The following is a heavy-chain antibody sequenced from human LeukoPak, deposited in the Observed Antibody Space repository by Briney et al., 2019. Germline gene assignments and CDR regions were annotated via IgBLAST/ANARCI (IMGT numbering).Heavy chain of an antibody. CDR1: GGTFSSYA. V-gene: IGHV1-69*04. Sequence: SVKVSCKASGGTFSSYAISWVRQAPGQGLEWMGRIIPILGIANYAQKLQGRVTMTTDTSTSTAYMELRSLRSDGTAVYYCARGPAGRAILFQHWGQGTLVTVSS. CDR2: IIPILGIA. CDR3: ARGPAGRAILFQH. J-gene: IGHJ1*01. D-gene: IGHD1-26*01.